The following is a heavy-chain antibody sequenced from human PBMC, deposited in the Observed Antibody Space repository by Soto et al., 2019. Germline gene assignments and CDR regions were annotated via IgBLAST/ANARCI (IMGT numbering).Heavy chain of an antibody. J-gene: IGHJ6*03. CDR3: ARQGIASQWGYYYLAV. V-gene: IGHV4-59*08. D-gene: IGHD6-13*01. CDR1: GGSISSYY. CDR2: IYYSGST. Sequence: SETLSLTCTVSGGSISSYYWSWIRQPPGKGLEWIGYIYYSGSTNYNPSLKSRVTISVDTSKNQFSLKLSSVTAADTAVYYCARQGIASQWGYYYLAVWGKGTTVTVSS.